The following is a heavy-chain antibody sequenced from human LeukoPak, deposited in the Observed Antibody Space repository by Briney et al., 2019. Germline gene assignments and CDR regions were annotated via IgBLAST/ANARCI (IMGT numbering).Heavy chain of an antibody. V-gene: IGHV5-51*01. Sequence: GESLKISCKGSGYSFTNHLIGWVRQLPGKGLEWMGIIYPGDSDTRYSPSFQGQVTISADKSISTAYLQWSSLKASDTVMYYCARLPQWGGTYHFDYWGQGTLVTVSS. CDR3: ARLPQWGGTYHFDY. D-gene: IGHD1-26*01. CDR1: GYSFTNHL. J-gene: IGHJ4*02. CDR2: IYPGDSDT.